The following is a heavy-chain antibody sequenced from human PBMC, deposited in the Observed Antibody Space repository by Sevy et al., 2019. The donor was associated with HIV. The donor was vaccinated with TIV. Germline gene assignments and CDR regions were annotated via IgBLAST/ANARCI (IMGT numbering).Heavy chain of an antibody. D-gene: IGHD1-1*01. Sequence: ASVKVSCKVSGYTLTELSMHWVRQAPGKGLEWMGGFDPEDGETIYAQKFQGRVTMTEDTSTDTAYMELSSLGSEDTAVYYCATLGTGTNYYGMDVWGQGTTVTVSS. CDR1: GYTLTELS. J-gene: IGHJ6*02. CDR3: ATLGTGTNYYGMDV. V-gene: IGHV1-24*01. CDR2: FDPEDGET.